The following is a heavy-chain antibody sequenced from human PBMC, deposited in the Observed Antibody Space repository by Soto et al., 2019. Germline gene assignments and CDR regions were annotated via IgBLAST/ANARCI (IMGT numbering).Heavy chain of an antibody. Sequence: QVQLQESGPGLVKPSETLSLTCTVSGGSISNYYWSWIRQPPGKGLEWIGYIYYSGSTRYNPSLKXRXTXAVDTSKNPFSLKLSSVTAADTAVYYCARHGPIAAAGTVFDYWGQGTLVTVSS. J-gene: IGHJ4*02. V-gene: IGHV4-59*08. CDR3: ARHGPIAAAGTVFDY. CDR1: GGSISNYY. CDR2: IYYSGST. D-gene: IGHD6-13*01.